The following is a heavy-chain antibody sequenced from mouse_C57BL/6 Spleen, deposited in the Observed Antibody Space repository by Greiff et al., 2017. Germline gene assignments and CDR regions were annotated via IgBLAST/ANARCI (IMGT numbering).Heavy chain of an antibody. V-gene: IGHV1-82*01. CDR1: GYAFSSSW. CDR2: IYPGDGDT. CDR3: ARGPLKNAMDY. J-gene: IGHJ4*01. Sequence: VQLQESGPELVKPGASVKISCKASGYAFSSSWMNWVKQRPGQGLEWIGRIYPGDGDTNYNGKFKGKATLTADKSSSTAYMQLSSLTSEDSAVYFCARGPLKNAMDYWGQGTSVTVSS.